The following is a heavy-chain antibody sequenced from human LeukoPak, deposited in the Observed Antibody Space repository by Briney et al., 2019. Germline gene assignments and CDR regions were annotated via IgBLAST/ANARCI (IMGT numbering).Heavy chain of an antibody. J-gene: IGHJ4*02. CDR2: INPSGGST. Sequence: ASVKVSCTASGYTFTSYYMHWVRQAPGQGLEWMGIINPSGGSTSYAQKFQGRVTMTRDTSTSTVYMELSSLRSEDTAVYYCARDGIAARPSGYFDYWGQGTLVTVSS. CDR1: GYTFTSYY. D-gene: IGHD6-6*01. CDR3: ARDGIAARPSGYFDY. V-gene: IGHV1-46*01.